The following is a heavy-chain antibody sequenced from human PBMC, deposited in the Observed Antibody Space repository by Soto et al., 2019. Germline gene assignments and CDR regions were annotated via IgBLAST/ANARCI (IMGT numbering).Heavy chain of an antibody. J-gene: IGHJ5*02. D-gene: IGHD3-22*01. V-gene: IGHV3-30*18. Sequence: PGGSLRLSCAASGFTFSSYGMHWVRQAPGKGLEWVAVISYDGSNKYYADSVKGRFTISRDNSKNTLYLQMNSLRAEDTAVYYRAKDLLYYYDSSGLPWGQGTLVTVSS. CDR2: ISYDGSNK. CDR3: AKDLLYYYDSSGLP. CDR1: GFTFSSYG.